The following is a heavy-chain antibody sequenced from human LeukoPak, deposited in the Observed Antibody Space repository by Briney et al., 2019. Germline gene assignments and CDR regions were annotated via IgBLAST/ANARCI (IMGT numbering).Heavy chain of an antibody. CDR3: ARSVVAATETFDY. D-gene: IGHD2-15*01. J-gene: IGHJ4*02. CDR2: ISSSGSTI. Sequence: GGSLRLSCAASGFTFSDYYMSWIRQAPGKGLEWVSYISSSGSTIFYADSVKGRFTISRDNAKNSLYLQMNSLRAEDTAVYYCARSVVAATETFDYWGQGTLVTVSS. CDR1: GFTFSDYY. V-gene: IGHV3-11*04.